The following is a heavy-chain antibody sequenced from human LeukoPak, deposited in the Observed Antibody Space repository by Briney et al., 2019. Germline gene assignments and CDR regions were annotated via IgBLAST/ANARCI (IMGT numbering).Heavy chain of an antibody. D-gene: IGHD2-2*01. Sequence: ASVKVSCKASGYTFTSYGISWVRQAPGQGLEWMGWINPNSGGTNYAQKFQGRVTMTRDTSISTAYMELSRLRSDDTAVYYCARLPYQYYFDYWGQGTLVTVSS. CDR3: ARLPYQYYFDY. J-gene: IGHJ4*02. V-gene: IGHV1-2*02. CDR1: GYTFTSYG. CDR2: INPNSGGT.